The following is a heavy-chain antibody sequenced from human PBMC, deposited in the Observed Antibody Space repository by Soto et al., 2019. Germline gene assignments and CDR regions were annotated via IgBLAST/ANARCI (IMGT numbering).Heavy chain of an antibody. CDR3: ARDAAVGLFDY. Sequence: SVKGSCKAAGYAFTSYVVSWVRQAPGQGLEWMGWISAYNGNTNYAQKLQGRVTMTTDTSTSTAYMELRSLRSDDTAVYYCARDAAVGLFDYWGQGTLVTVSS. D-gene: IGHD1-26*01. CDR2: ISAYNGNT. CDR1: GYAFTSYV. V-gene: IGHV1-18*01. J-gene: IGHJ4*02.